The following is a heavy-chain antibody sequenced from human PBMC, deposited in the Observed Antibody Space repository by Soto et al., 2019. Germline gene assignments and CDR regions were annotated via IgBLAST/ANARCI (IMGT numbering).Heavy chain of an antibody. D-gene: IGHD2-2*01. V-gene: IGHV4-4*07. CDR1: GGSISSYY. Sequence: KPSETLSLTCTVSGGSISSYYWSWIRQPAGKGLEWIGRIYTSGSTNYNPSLKSRVTMSVDTSKNQFSLKLSSVTAADTAVYYCARVRGVVVVPAAEEDWFDPWGQGTLVTVSS. CDR2: IYTSGST. CDR3: ARVRGVVVVPAAEEDWFDP. J-gene: IGHJ5*02.